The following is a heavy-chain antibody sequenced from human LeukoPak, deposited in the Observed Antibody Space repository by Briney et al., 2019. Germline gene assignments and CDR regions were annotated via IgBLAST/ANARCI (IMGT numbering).Heavy chain of an antibody. Sequence: GGSLRLSCAASGFTFSSYAMHWVRQAPGKGLEWVAIISKDGSNKYYADSVKGRFTISRDNSKNTLYLQMNSLRAEDTAVYYCAKDTGGYGYYFDSWGQGTLVTVSS. D-gene: IGHD5-12*01. CDR3: AKDTGGYGYYFDS. CDR2: ISKDGSNK. V-gene: IGHV3-30*04. J-gene: IGHJ4*02. CDR1: GFTFSSYA.